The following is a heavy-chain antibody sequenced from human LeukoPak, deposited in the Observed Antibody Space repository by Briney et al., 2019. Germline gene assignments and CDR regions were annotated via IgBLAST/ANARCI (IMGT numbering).Heavy chain of an antibody. CDR1: GFTFITYS. D-gene: IGHD1-26*01. CDR2: ISTFTSTI. Sequence: GGSLRLSCAASGFTFITYSMNWVRQAPGKGMDWVSYISTFTSTIYYADSVKGRFTIYRVNAKNSLYLQMNSLRAEDTAVYYCARGGGSSGHDAFDIWGQGTMVTVSS. J-gene: IGHJ3*02. V-gene: IGHV3-48*01. CDR3: ARGGGSSGHDAFDI.